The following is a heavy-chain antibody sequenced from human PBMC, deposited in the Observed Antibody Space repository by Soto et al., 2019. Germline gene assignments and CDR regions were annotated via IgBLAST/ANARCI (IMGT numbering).Heavy chain of an antibody. CDR1: GGSFSGYY. D-gene: IGHD3-16*01. CDR2: IYYSGST. J-gene: IGHJ6*02. Sequence: SETLSLTCAVYGGSFSGYYWSWIRQPPGKGLEWIGYIYYSGSTYYTPSLKSRVTISVDTSKNQFSLKLSSVTAADTAVYYCARVFWGGRNYYYYGMDVWGQGTTVT. V-gene: IGHV4-30-4*08. CDR3: ARVFWGGRNYYYYGMDV.